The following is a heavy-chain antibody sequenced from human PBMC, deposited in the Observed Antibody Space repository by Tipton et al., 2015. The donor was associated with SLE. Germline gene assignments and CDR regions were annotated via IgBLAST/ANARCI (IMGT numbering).Heavy chain of an antibody. CDR1: GGSIRSHY. CDR3: ARDHQKSFDY. V-gene: IGHV4-59*11. CDR2: IYYSGRT. J-gene: IGHJ4*02. Sequence: TLSLTCTVSGGSIRSHYWSWIRQPPGKGLEWIGYIYYSGRTNYNPSLKSRVTISVETSKNQFSLKLSSVTAADTAVYYCARDHQKSFDYWGQGTLVTVSS.